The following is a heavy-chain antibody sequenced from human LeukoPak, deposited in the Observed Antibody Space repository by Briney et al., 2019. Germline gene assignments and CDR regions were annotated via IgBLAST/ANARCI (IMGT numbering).Heavy chain of an antibody. V-gene: IGHV4-39*07. CDR1: GGSISSSSYY. CDR2: IYHSGST. J-gene: IGHJ6*03. Sequence: PSETLSLTCTVSGGSISSSSYYWGWIRQPPGKGLEWIGSIYHSGSTYYNPSLKSRVTISVDTSKNQFSLKLSSVTAADTAVYYCARKPRGGLRMVRGARDYYYYYMDVWGKGTTVTVSS. D-gene: IGHD3-10*01. CDR3: ARKPRGGLRMVRGARDYYYYYMDV.